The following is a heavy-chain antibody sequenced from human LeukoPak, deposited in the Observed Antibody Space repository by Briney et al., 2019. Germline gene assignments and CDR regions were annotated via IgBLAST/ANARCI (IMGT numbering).Heavy chain of an antibody. CDR1: GVSISSGGYY. Sequence: TSETLSLTCTVSGVSISSGGYYWGWIRQPPGKGLEWIGSIYYSGSTYYNPSLKSRVTISVDTSKNQFSLKLSSVTAADTAVYYCARSIGLFDYWGQGTLVTVSS. D-gene: IGHD3-10*01. CDR3: ARSIGLFDY. CDR2: IYYSGST. J-gene: IGHJ4*02. V-gene: IGHV4-39*01.